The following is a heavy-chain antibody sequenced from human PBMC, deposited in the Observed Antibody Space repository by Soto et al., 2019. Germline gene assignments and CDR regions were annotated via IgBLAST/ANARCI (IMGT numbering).Heavy chain of an antibody. CDR2: ISAYNGNT. J-gene: IGHJ4*02. D-gene: IGHD5-18*01. Sequence: ASVKVSCKASGYTLTSYGISWVRQAPGQGLEWMGWISAYNGNTNYAQNLKGRVTMTTDTSTSTAYMELRSLRSDDTAVYYCARDVLSLLVRGYSYGYLYWGQGTLVTVSS. CDR3: ARDVLSLLVRGYSYGYLY. V-gene: IGHV1-18*01. CDR1: GYTLTSYG.